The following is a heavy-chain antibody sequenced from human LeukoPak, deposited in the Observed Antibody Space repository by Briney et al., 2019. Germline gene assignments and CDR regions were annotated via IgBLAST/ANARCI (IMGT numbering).Heavy chain of an antibody. D-gene: IGHD3-16*01. Sequence: SETLSLTCTVSGASISSYYWSWIRQPPGKGLEWIGYIYYSGSSNYNPSLNYNPSLKSRVTISVDTSEKRLSLKLSSVTAADTALYYCARQGESVRGSYPIDYGGQGTLVTVS. CDR3: ARQGESVRGSYPIDY. CDR1: GASISSYY. V-gene: IGHV4-59*08. J-gene: IGHJ4*02. CDR2: IYYSGSSNYNPSL.